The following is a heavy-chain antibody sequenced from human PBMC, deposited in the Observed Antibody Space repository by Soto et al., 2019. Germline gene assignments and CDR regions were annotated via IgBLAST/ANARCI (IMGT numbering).Heavy chain of an antibody. CDR3: LDINSGSYQRRDY. D-gene: IGHD1-26*01. V-gene: IGHV1-58*01. Sequence: ASVKVSCKASGFTFTSSAVQWVRQARGQRLEWIGWIVVGSGNTNYAQKFQERVTITRDMSTSTAYMELSSVTAADTAVYYCLDINSGSYQRRDYWGQGTLVTVSS. CDR1: GFTFTSSA. CDR2: IVVGSGNT. J-gene: IGHJ4*02.